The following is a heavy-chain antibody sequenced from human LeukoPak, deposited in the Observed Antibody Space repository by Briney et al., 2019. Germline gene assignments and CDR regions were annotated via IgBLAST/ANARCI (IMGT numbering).Heavy chain of an antibody. CDR3: ASPFAIAAAGTDWYFDL. J-gene: IGHJ2*01. CDR2: IFSGGGT. Sequence: GGSLRLSCAAFGLTVSTNYMSWVRQAPGKGLEWVSVIFSGGGTYYADSVKGRFTISRDNAKNSLFLQMNSLRAEDTAVYYCASPFAIAAAGTDWYFDLWGRGTLVTVSS. V-gene: IGHV3-66*01. D-gene: IGHD6-13*01. CDR1: GLTVSTNY.